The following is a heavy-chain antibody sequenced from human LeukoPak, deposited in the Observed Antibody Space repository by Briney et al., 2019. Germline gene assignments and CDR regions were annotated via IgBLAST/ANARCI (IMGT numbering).Heavy chain of an antibody. CDR3: ARDRDWSFDY. CDR2: IRGSSSAK. Sequence: GGSLRLSCAASGFAFSEYPMNWVRQAPGKGLEWVSNIRGSSSAKNYADSVKGRFNISRDNAKNSLYLEMSSMRAEDTAVYYCARDRDWSFDYWGQGTLVTVSS. D-gene: IGHD3-9*01. CDR1: GFAFSEYP. V-gene: IGHV3-48*04. J-gene: IGHJ4*02.